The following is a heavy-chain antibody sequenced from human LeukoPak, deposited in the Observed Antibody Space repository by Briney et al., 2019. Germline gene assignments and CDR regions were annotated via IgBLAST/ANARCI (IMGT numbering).Heavy chain of an antibody. Sequence: GGSLRLSCAASGFTFDDYAMHWVRQAPGKGLGWVSGISWNSGSIGYADSVKGRYTISRDNAKNSLYLQMNSPRAEDMALYYCAKGYYDFWSDWDYMDVWGKGTTVTVSS. V-gene: IGHV3-9*03. J-gene: IGHJ6*03. CDR2: ISWNSGSI. CDR3: AKGYYDFWSDWDYMDV. D-gene: IGHD3-3*01. CDR1: GFTFDDYA.